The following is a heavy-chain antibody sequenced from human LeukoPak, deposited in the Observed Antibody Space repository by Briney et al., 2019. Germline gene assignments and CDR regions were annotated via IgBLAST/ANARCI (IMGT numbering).Heavy chain of an antibody. Sequence: GGSLRLSCAASGFTLSSYAMSWVRQAPGKGLEWVSAISGSGGSTYYADSVKGRFTISRDNSKNTLYLQMNSLRAEDTAVYYCAKARGGIVVVPAAYCFDYWGQGTLVTVSS. D-gene: IGHD2-2*01. CDR2: ISGSGGST. V-gene: IGHV3-23*01. CDR1: GFTLSSYA. CDR3: AKARGGIVVVPAAYCFDY. J-gene: IGHJ4*02.